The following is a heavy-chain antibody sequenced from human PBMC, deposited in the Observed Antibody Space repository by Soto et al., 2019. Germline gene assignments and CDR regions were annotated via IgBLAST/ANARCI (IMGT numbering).Heavy chain of an antibody. V-gene: IGHV3-23*01. J-gene: IGHJ4*02. Sequence: PWGSLRLSCAASGFNFSNYGMNWVRQAPGKGLEWVSTISNSGVSTYYADSVKGRYTISRDNSKNTLYLQMNSLRAEDTAVYYCAKDTLVRGVIIYPYAFYFGYWGQGTLVTVSS. CDR2: ISNSGVST. D-gene: IGHD3-10*01. CDR3: AKDTLVRGVIIYPYAFYFGY. CDR1: GFNFSNYG.